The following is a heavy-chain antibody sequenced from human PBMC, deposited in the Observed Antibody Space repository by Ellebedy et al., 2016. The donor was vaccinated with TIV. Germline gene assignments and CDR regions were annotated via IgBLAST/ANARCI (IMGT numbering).Heavy chain of an antibody. Sequence: SETLSLTXTVSGGSISSGDYYWSWIRQPPGKGLEWIGYIYYSGSTNYNPSLKSRVTISVDTSKNQFSLKLSSVTAADTAVYYCARATVVTANPNYYYGMDVWGQGTTVTVSS. V-gene: IGHV4-61*08. D-gene: IGHD2-21*02. CDR1: GGSISSGDYY. CDR3: ARATVVTANPNYYYGMDV. J-gene: IGHJ6*02. CDR2: IYYSGST.